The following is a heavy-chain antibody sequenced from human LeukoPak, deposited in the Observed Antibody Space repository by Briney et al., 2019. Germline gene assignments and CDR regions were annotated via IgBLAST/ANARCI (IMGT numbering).Heavy chain of an antibody. CDR3: ARYVVYGSGKYYFDY. Sequence: SETLSLTYTVSGGSVSSTTYFWSWIRQPPGKGLEWIASINYSGSTYYNPSLKSRVTISVDTSENQFSLKLSSVTAADTAVYYCARYVVYGSGKYYFDYWGQGTLVTVSS. V-gene: IGHV4-39*01. J-gene: IGHJ4*02. D-gene: IGHD3-10*01. CDR1: GGSVSSTTYF. CDR2: INYSGST.